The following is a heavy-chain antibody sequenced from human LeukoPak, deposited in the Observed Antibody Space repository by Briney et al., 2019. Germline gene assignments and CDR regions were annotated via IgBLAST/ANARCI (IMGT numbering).Heavy chain of an antibody. V-gene: IGHV3-7*01. J-gene: IGHJ4*02. D-gene: IGHD6-19*01. CDR1: GFTFSNYW. Sequence: PGGSLRLSCAASGFTFSNYWMSWVRQTPGKGLEWVANIKQDGSEQYYVDSMEGRFTVSRDNAKNSLSLQMNSLRADDTAVYCCARNSGWSVDYWGQGALVTVS. CDR3: ARNSGWSVDY. CDR2: IKQDGSEQ.